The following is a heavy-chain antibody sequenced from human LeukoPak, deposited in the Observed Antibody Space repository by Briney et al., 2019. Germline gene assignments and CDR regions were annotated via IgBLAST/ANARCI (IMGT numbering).Heavy chain of an antibody. D-gene: IGHD3-10*01. CDR2: ISSSSSYI. CDR3: ARARLKLNYYMDV. Sequence: GGALRLSCAASGFTFSSYSMNWVRQAPGKGLEGVSSISSSSSYIYYADSVKGRFTISRDNAKNSLYLQMNSLRAEDTAVYYCARARLKLNYYMDVWGKGTTVTISS. CDR1: GFTFSSYS. J-gene: IGHJ6*03. V-gene: IGHV3-21*01.